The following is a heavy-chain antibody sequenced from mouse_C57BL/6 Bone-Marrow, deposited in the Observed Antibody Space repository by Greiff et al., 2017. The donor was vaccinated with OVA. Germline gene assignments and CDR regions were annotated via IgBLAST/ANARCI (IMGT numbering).Heavy chain of an antibody. CDR3: ARGLRFLPWFAY. V-gene: IGHV1-54*01. Sequence: QVQLQQSGAELVRPGTSVKVSCKASGYAFTNYLIEWVKQRPGQGLEWIGVINPGSGGTNYNEKFKGKATLTADKSSSTAYMQLSSLTSEDSAVYFCARGLRFLPWFAYWGQGTLVTVSA. CDR2: INPGSGGT. J-gene: IGHJ3*01. D-gene: IGHD1-1*01. CDR1: GYAFTNYL.